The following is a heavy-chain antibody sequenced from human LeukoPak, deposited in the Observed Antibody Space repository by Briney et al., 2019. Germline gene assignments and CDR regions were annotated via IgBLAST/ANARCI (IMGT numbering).Heavy chain of an antibody. V-gene: IGHV4-30-2*01. CDR1: NDSITSGSYY. CDR3: ARSSPKLKYPIDY. CDR2: IYHSGST. J-gene: IGHJ4*02. D-gene: IGHD6-13*01. Sequence: SETLSLTCTVSNDSITSGSYYWSWIRQPPGKGLEWIGYIYHSGSTYYNPPLKSRVTISLDRSKNQFSLKLSSVTAADTAVYYCARSSPKLKYPIDYWGQGTLVTVSS.